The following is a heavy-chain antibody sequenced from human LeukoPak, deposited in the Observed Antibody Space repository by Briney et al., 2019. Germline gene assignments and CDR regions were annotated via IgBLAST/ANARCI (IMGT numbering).Heavy chain of an antibody. D-gene: IGHD1-26*01. CDR2: IYYSGST. V-gene: IGHV4-30-4*08. CDR1: GGSISSGDYY. Sequence: SETLSLTCTVSGGSISSGDYYWSWIRQPPGKGLEWLGYIYYSGSTYYNPSLKSRVTISVDTSKNQFSLKLSSVTAADTAVYYCARGHSGSYYFDYWGQGTLITVSS. J-gene: IGHJ4*02. CDR3: ARGHSGSYYFDY.